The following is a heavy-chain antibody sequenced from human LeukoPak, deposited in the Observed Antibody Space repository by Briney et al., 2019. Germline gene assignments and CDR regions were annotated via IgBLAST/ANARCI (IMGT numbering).Heavy chain of an antibody. CDR1: GYTFTSYG. CDR3: ATVVLGYDILTGYSHDAFDI. CDR2: ISAYNGNT. V-gene: IGHV1-18*01. J-gene: IGHJ3*02. D-gene: IGHD3-9*01. Sequence: GASVKVSCKASGYTFTSYGISWVRQAPGQGLEWMGWISAYNGNTNYAQKLQGRVTMTTDTSTSTDNMGMRSLRYDDTVLYYGATVVLGYDILTGYSHDAFDIWGQGTMVTVSS.